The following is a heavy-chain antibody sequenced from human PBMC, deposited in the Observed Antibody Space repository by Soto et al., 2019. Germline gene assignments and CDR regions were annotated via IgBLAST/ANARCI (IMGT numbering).Heavy chain of an antibody. CDR2: ISDIGGTT. V-gene: IGHV3-23*01. CDR3: AREYSSAWKTVDY. CDR1: GFTFNSYA. J-gene: IGHJ4*02. Sequence: EVQLLESGGGLVQPGRSLRLSCAASGFTFNSYAVSWVRQAPGKGLEWVSAISDIGGTTYYADSAKGRFTISRDNSKNTLYLQMNSLRAEDTAVYYCAREYSSAWKTVDYWGQGTLVTVSS. D-gene: IGHD6-19*01.